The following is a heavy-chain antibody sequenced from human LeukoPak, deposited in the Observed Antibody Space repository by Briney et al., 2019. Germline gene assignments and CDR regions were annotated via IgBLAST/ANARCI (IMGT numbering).Heavy chain of an antibody. CDR2: ISYDGSDK. Sequence: LSGGSLRLSCAASGFTFSSYGMHWVRQAPGKGLEWVAVISYDGSDKYYADSVEGRFTISRDNAKNSLYLQMNSLRAEDMALYYCAKSSLSAYYGGDYFDYWGQGSLVTVSS. CDR3: AKSSLSAYYGGDYFDY. D-gene: IGHD3-16*01. CDR1: GFTFSSYG. V-gene: IGHV3-30*18. J-gene: IGHJ4*02.